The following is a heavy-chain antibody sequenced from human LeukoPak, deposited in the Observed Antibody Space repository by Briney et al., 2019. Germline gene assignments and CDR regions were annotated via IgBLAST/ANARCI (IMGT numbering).Heavy chain of an antibody. V-gene: IGHV1-18*01. J-gene: IGHJ6*02. CDR3: AREDIVVVPAATAAYYYYYYGMDV. CDR1: GYTFTSYG. Sequence: GASVMVSCKASGYTFTSYGISWARQAPGQGLEWMGWISAYNGNTNYAQKLQGRVTMTTDTSTSTAYMELRSLRSDDTAVYYCAREDIVVVPAATAAYYYYYYGMDVWGQGTTVTVSS. D-gene: IGHD2-2*01. CDR2: ISAYNGNT.